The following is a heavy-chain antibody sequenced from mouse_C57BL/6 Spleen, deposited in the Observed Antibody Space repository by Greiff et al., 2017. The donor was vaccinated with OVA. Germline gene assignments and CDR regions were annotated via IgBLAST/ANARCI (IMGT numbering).Heavy chain of an antibody. CDR1: GFTFSSYG. CDR2: ISSGGSYT. J-gene: IGHJ2*01. Sequence: VQLVESGGDLVKPGGSLKLSCAASGFTFSSYGMSWVRQTPDKRLEWVATISSGGSYTYYPDSVKGRFTISRDNAKNTLYLQMSSLKSEDTAMYYCARLDYYGSSEYFDYWGQGTTLTVSS. D-gene: IGHD1-1*01. V-gene: IGHV5-6*01. CDR3: ARLDYYGSSEYFDY.